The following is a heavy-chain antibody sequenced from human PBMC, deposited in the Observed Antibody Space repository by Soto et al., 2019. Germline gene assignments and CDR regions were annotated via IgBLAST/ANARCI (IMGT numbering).Heavy chain of an antibody. J-gene: IGHJ5*02. CDR3: ARGMEEYCSGGSCYSPRWFDP. CDR2: IIPIFGTA. D-gene: IGHD2-15*01. V-gene: IGHV1-69*01. CDR1: GGTFSSYA. Sequence: QVQLVQSGAEVKKPGSSVKVSCKASGGTFSSYAISWVRQAPGQGLEWMGGIIPIFGTANYAQKSQGRVTITADGSTSTAYMELSSLRAEDTAVYYCARGMEEYCSGGSCYSPRWFDPWGQGTLVTVSS.